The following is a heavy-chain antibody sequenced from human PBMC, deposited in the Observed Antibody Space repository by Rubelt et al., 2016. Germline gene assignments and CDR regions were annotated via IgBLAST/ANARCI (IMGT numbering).Heavy chain of an antibody. V-gene: IGHV4-34*13. CDR3: ASRYCAGGSCYFYPEYHLDY. J-gene: IGHJ4*02. Sequence: SGSTNYNPSLKSRVTISVETSKNQFSLRLSSLTAADTAVYYCASRYCAGGSCYFYPEYHLDYWGQGTLVTVSS. D-gene: IGHD2-15*01. CDR2: SGST.